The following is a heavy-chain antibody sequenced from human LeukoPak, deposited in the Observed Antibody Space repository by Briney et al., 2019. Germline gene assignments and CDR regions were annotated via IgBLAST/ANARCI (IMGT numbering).Heavy chain of an antibody. D-gene: IGHD5-12*01. J-gene: IGHJ4*02. CDR1: GFTFSSYE. Sequence: GGSLRLSCAASGFTFSSYEMNWVRQAPGKGLEWVSIISDNGGSTYYADSVKGRFTISRDNSKNTLYLQMNSLRAEDTAVYYCARSGGRYSGYDYFDYWGRGTLVTVSS. CDR3: ARSGGRYSGYDYFDY. V-gene: IGHV3-23*01. CDR2: ISDNGGST.